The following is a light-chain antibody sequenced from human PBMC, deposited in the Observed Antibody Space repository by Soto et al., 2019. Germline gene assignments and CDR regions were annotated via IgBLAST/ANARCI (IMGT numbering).Light chain of an antibody. J-gene: IGLJ3*02. CDR2: DNN. CDR3: ATWDSSLSVVV. CDR1: SSNIDNNY. V-gene: IGLV1-51*01. Sequence: QSVLTQPPSVSAAQGKRVTVSGSGSSSNIDNNYVSWYQQLPGTAPKLRIYDNNKRPSGIPDRFSGSKSAASATLGITVLQTGDEADYYWATWDSSLSVVVFGGGTKVTVL.